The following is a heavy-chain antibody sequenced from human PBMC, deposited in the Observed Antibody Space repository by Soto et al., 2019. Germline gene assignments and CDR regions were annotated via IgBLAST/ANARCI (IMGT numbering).Heavy chain of an antibody. J-gene: IGHJ4*02. CDR1: GGSISSSSYY. V-gene: IGHV4-39*01. Sequence: SETLSLTCTVSGGSISSSSYYWGWIRQPPGKGLECVGTIYYDGSAYYNPSLKSRVTISVDTSKNQFSLKLSSVTAADTAVYYCARLVYDSSGYRPGWGQGTLVTVS. D-gene: IGHD3-22*01. CDR2: IYYDGSA. CDR3: ARLVYDSSGYRPG.